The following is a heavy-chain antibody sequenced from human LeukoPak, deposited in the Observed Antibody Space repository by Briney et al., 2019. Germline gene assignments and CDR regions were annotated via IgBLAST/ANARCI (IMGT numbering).Heavy chain of an antibody. Sequence: ASVKVSCRASAYTFTSFGFSWVRQGPGQRLEWMGWISGYDGDTKYAQKFQGRVTMTTDTSTSTAYMVLRSLRSDDTAVYYCARSEAYCGGDCYSGDYWGQGTLVTVSS. CDR2: ISGYDGDT. J-gene: IGHJ4*02. D-gene: IGHD2-21*02. CDR3: ARSEAYCGGDCYSGDY. V-gene: IGHV1-18*01. CDR1: AYTFTSFG.